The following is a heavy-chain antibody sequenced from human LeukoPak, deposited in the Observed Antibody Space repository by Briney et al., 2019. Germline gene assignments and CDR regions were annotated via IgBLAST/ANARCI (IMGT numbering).Heavy chain of an antibody. CDR1: GYTFTSYG. Sequence: GASVKVSCKASGYTFTSYGISWVRQASGQGLEWMGWISAYNGNTNYAQKLQGRVTMTTDTSTSTAYMELRSLRSDDTAVYYCARDGEQQLVLRVPYYSYYGMDVWGQGTTVTVSS. V-gene: IGHV1-18*01. J-gene: IGHJ6*02. CDR3: ARDGEQQLVLRVPYYSYYGMDV. CDR2: ISAYNGNT. D-gene: IGHD6-13*01.